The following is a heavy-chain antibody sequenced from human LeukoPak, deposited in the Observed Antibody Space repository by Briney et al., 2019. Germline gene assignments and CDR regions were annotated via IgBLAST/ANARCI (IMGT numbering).Heavy chain of an antibody. V-gene: IGHV4-4*07. CDR1: GGSISSYY. CDR2: IYIGETT. J-gene: IGHJ2*01. D-gene: IGHD6-13*01. Sequence: PSETLSLTCTVSGGSISSYYWSWIRQPAGKGLEWIGRIYIGETTIYNPSLRSRVTMSVDTSKHQFSLKLSSVTAADTAVYYCARVSTSWYQDWYFDLWGRGTLVTVSS. CDR3: ARVSTSWYQDWYFDL.